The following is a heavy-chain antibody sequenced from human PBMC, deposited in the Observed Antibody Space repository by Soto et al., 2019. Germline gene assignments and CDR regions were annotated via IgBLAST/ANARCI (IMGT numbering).Heavy chain of an antibody. D-gene: IGHD3-10*01. J-gene: IGHJ4*02. CDR1: GFTFSRFE. Sequence: GSLRLSCAASGFTFSRFELHWVRQAPGKGLEWISYISSSGSTAYYASSVEGRFTIPRDNANNSVYLQMDSLRAEDTALYYCTRAAWFPYLSFYWGQGALVTVSS. V-gene: IGHV3-48*03. CDR2: ISSSGSTA. CDR3: TRAAWFPYLSFY.